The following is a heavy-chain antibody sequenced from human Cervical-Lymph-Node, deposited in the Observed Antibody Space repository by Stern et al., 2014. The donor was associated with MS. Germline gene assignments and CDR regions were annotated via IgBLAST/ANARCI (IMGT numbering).Heavy chain of an antibody. CDR1: GFTFSSYG. Sequence: QVQLMQSGGGVVQPGRSLRLSCAASGFTFSSYGMHWVRQAPGKGLEGVAVIWYDGSNKYYADSVKGRFTISRDNSKNTLYLQMNSLRAEDTAVYYCARDPGGFYYYGMDVWGQGTTVTVSS. CDR2: IWYDGSNK. CDR3: ARDPGGFYYYGMDV. V-gene: IGHV3-33*01. D-gene: IGHD3-16*01. J-gene: IGHJ6*02.